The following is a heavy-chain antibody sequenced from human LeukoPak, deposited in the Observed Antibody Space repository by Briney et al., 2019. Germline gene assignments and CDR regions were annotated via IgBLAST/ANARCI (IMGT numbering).Heavy chain of an antibody. J-gene: IGHJ4*02. CDR1: GFTFSSYP. D-gene: IGHD2-21*02. CDR2: ISYDGSKI. CDR3: ARLAYCGGDCPKYYFDY. V-gene: IGHV3-30*14. Sequence: GGSLRLSCAASGFTFSSYPLHWVRQAPGKGLEWVTLISYDGSKIYYADSVKGRFTISRDNSKNTLYLQVNSLRAEDTAVYYCARLAYCGGDCPKYYFDYWGQGTLVTVSS.